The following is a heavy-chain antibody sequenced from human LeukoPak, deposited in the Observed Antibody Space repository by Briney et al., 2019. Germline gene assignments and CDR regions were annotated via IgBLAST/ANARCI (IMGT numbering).Heavy chain of an antibody. D-gene: IGHD4-17*01. CDR2: IRYDGTNK. J-gene: IGHJ6*03. Sequence: GGSLRLSCAASGFTFSNYWMTWVRQAPGKGLEWVAFIRYDGTNKYYADSVKGRFTISRDNSKNTVYLQMNSLRGEDTAVYYCAKEDYGDYRCYYYMDVWGKGTTVTISS. CDR1: GFTFSNYW. V-gene: IGHV3-30*02. CDR3: AKEDYGDYRCYYYMDV.